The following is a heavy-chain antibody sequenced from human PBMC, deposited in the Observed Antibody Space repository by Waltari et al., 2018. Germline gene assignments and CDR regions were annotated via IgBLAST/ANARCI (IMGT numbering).Heavy chain of an antibody. CDR1: GYSFTSYW. J-gene: IGHJ2*01. CDR3: ARPRDSSSSGWYFDL. Sequence: EVQLVQSGAEVKKPGESLKISCKGSGYSFTSYWIGWVRQLPGKGLEWMGILSPGASDTRYSPSFQGQVTISAAQSISTAYLQWSSLKASDTAMYYCARPRDSSSSGWYFDLWGRGTLVTVSS. V-gene: IGHV5-51*03. D-gene: IGHD6-6*01. CDR2: LSPGASDT.